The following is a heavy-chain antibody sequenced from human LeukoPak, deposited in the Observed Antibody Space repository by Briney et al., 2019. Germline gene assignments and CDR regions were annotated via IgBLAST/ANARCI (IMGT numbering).Heavy chain of an antibody. J-gene: IGHJ6*03. CDR3: AXXXXXXXXRPNYYYYYMDV. V-gene: IGHV1-18*01. Sequence: ASVKVSCKASGGTFSSYAISWVRQAPGQGLEWLGWISVYNADTNYAQKVQGRVTMTTDTSTSTAYMELRSLRSDDTAVYYCAXXXXXXXXRPNYYYYYMDVWGKGTTVTVSS. CDR2: ISVYNADT. CDR1: GGTFSSYA.